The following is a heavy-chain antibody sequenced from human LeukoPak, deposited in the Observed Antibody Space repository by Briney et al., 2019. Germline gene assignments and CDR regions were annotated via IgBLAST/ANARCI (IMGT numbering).Heavy chain of an antibody. CDR1: GGSMSNYY. CDR2: MFYTARG. CDR3: ATNLPGYSLGYWVA. J-gene: IGHJ5*02. D-gene: IGHD5-18*01. Sequence: SETLSLTCSVSGGSMSNYYMNWSRQPPGKGLEWIGYMFYTARGKYNLSLRGRVTTSVDTCRTQISLNLTSVTAADTAVYYCATNLPGYSLGYWVAWGQGTPVTVSS. V-gene: IGHV4-59*01.